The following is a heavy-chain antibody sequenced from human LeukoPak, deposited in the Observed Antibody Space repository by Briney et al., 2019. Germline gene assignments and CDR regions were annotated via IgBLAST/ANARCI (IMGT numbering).Heavy chain of an antibody. Sequence: GGSLRLSCAASGFTFSTYWMSWVRQAPGKGLEWVANIKQDGSENYYVDSVKGRFTISRDNAKNSLYLQMNSLRAEDTAVCYCARGGRGWFAPWGQGTLVTVSS. J-gene: IGHJ5*02. V-gene: IGHV3-7*01. CDR2: IKQDGSEN. CDR1: GFTFSTYW. D-gene: IGHD3-10*01. CDR3: ARGGRGWFAP.